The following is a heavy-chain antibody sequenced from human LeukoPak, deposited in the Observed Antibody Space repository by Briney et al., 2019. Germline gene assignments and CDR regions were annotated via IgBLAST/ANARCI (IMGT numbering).Heavy chain of an antibody. V-gene: IGHV3-74*01. CDR2: IYVDGRTT. J-gene: IGHJ5*02. CDR3: NRGFPSADL. CDR1: GFTFSNYW. Sequence: PGGSLRLSCVASGFTFSNYWMHWVRQPPGKGLVWVSRIYVDGRTTNYADSVKGRFTISRDNAKNTVYLEMNSLSVEDTATFYFNRGFPSADLWGQGTLVTVTS. D-gene: IGHD2/OR15-2a*01.